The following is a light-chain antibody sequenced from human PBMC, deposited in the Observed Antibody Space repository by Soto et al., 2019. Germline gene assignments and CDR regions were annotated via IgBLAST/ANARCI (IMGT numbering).Light chain of an antibody. Sequence: QSALTQPPSASGSPGQSVTISCTGTSSDVGGYKYVSWYQEHPGKAPNLIIYEVAKRPSGVSDRFSGSKSGNTASLTVSGLRSEDEADYYCTSYAGSNNSVFDEGTKLTV. CDR3: TSYAGSNNSV. J-gene: IGLJ2*01. CDR1: SSDVGGYKY. CDR2: EVA. V-gene: IGLV2-8*01.